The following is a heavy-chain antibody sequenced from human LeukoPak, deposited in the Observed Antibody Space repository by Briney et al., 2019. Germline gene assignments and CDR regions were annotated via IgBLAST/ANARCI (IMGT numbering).Heavy chain of an antibody. CDR2: IKQDGSEK. CDR3: AREGVRGVLYYYYYYYMDV. CDR1: GFTFSSYW. D-gene: IGHD3-10*01. Sequence: GGSLRLSCAASGFTFSSYWMSWVRQAPGKGLEWVANIKQDGSEKYYVDSVKGRFAISRDNAKNSLYLQMNSLRAEDTAVYYCAREGVRGVLYYYYYYYMDVWGKGTTVTVSS. J-gene: IGHJ6*03. V-gene: IGHV3-7*01.